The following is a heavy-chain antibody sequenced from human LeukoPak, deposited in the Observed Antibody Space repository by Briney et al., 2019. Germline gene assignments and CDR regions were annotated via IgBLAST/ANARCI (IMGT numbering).Heavy chain of an antibody. CDR2: INQDGSAE. D-gene: IGHD4-17*01. Sequence: QAGGSLRLSCAASGFTFSTYSMSWVRQAPGKGLDWVASINQDGSAEYYVDSVRGRSTISRDNAKNSLYLQVNSLRVDDTAVYYCVRLFGGVTTFDYWGRGTLVTVSS. V-gene: IGHV3-7*01. CDR3: VRLFGGVTTFDY. CDR1: GFTFSTYS. J-gene: IGHJ4*02.